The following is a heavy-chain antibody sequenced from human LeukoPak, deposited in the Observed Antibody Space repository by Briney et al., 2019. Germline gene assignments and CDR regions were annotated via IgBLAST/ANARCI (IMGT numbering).Heavy chain of an antibody. V-gene: IGHV4-34*01. Sequence: PSETLSLTCAVYGGSFSGYYWSWIRQPPGKGLEWIGEINHSGSTNYNPSLKSRVTISVDTSKNQFSLKLSSVTAADTALYFCARGYYYDAGEGRTFWFFDYWGQGTLVTVSS. J-gene: IGHJ4*02. D-gene: IGHD3-22*01. CDR2: INHSGST. CDR1: GGSFSGYY. CDR3: ARGYYYDAGEGRTFWFFDY.